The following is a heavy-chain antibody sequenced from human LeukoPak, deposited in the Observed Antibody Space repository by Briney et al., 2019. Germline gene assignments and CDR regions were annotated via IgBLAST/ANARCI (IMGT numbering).Heavy chain of an antibody. V-gene: IGHV4-39*01. CDR3: ARLSMHTFGGARSGFDY. D-gene: IGHD3-16*01. J-gene: IGHJ4*02. CDR2: MYYTGST. Sequence: SETLSPTCTVSGGSITSSTYYWGWVRQPPGKGLEWIGHMYYTGSTYHNPSLKSRVTTSVDTSKKQFSLKLTSVTAADTAVYYCARLSMHTFGGARSGFDYWGQGTLVTVSS. CDR1: GGSITSSTYY.